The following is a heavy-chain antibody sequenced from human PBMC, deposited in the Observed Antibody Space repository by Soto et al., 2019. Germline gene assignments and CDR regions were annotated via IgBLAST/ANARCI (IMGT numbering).Heavy chain of an antibody. CDR1: GFTFSDYY. J-gene: IGHJ4*02. CDR2: IRNKANNYAT. V-gene: IGHV3-72*01. D-gene: IGHD3-10*01. Sequence: EVQLVQSGGGLVQPRGSLRLSCAASGFTFSDYYMDWVRRAPGKGLEWVGRIRNKANNYATEYAASLKGRVTFSRDDSENSLYLQMNSLETEDTAVYWCTREKRYYNNLTSFYFDNWGQGTLVTVSS. CDR3: TREKRYYNNLTSFYFDN.